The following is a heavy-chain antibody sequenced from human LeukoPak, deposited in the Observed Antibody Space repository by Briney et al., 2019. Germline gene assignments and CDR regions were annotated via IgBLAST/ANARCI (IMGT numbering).Heavy chain of an antibody. CDR3: AKRYYYGSGSFDY. D-gene: IGHD3-10*01. Sequence: GGSLRLSCAASGFTFSSYAMSWVRQAPGKGLGWVSVISGSGGSTYYADSVKGRFTISRDNSKNTLYLQMNSLRAEDTAVYYCAKRYYYGSGSFDYWGQGTLVTVSS. CDR2: ISGSGGST. CDR1: GFTFSSYA. V-gene: IGHV3-23*01. J-gene: IGHJ4*02.